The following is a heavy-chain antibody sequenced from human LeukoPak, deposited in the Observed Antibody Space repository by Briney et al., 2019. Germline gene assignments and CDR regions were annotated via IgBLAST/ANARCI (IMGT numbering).Heavy chain of an antibody. CDR2: INQDGSGK. Sequence: GGSLRLSCAAAGITFRSYWMKWVRQAPGKGLEWVAGINQDGSGKNYVDSVKGRFTVSGDNAKKYLQMNSVRAEDTAVYYCAMNWNVPPRDYWGQGTLVTVSS. CDR1: GITFRSYW. D-gene: IGHD1-1*01. J-gene: IGHJ4*02. CDR3: AMNWNVPPRDY. V-gene: IGHV3-7*01.